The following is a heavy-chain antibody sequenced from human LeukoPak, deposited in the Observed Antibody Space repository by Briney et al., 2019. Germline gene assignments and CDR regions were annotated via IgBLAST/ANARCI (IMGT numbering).Heavy chain of an antibody. J-gene: IGHJ4*02. D-gene: IGHD5-24*01. Sequence: SVKVSCKASGYTFTHYYIHWVRQAPGQGLEWMGIINPSGGSTSYAQKFQGRVTMTRDTSTSTVYMDLSSLRSEDTAVYYCARDLRRWLQLFDYWGQGTLVTVSS. V-gene: IGHV1-46*01. CDR3: ARDLRRWLQLFDY. CDR2: INPSGGST. CDR1: GYTFTHYY.